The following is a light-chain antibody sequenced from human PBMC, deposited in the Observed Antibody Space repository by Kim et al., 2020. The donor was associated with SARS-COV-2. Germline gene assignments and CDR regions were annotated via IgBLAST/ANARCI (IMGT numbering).Light chain of an antibody. V-gene: IGKV3-20*01. J-gene: IGKJ5*01. CDR3: QQYGSS. CDR1: QSFSSSY. CDR2: GAS. Sequence: LSWSPGERATLSCRGSQSFSSSYLAWYQQKPGQAPRLLIYGASNRATGIPDRCSGSGSGTDFTLTISRLEPEDFAVYYCQQYGSSFGQGTRLEIK.